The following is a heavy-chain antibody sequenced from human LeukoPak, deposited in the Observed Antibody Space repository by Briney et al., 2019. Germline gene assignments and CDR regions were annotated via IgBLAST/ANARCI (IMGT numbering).Heavy chain of an antibody. CDR3: AKPPGRSSIWYREFES. Sequence: GGCLILSCSASGLDLSNTVMTWVRQARGKGLEWVEGIARRGDITSYSDCVKGRFTISSDNSRNTQDLQMNSLRAEDTALYYCAKPPGRSSIWYREFESWGQGTMVTVSS. D-gene: IGHD6-13*01. V-gene: IGHV3-23*01. CDR1: GLDLSNTV. J-gene: IGHJ4*02. CDR2: IARRGDIT.